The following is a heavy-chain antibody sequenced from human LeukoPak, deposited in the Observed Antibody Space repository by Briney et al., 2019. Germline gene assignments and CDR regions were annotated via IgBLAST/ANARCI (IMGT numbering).Heavy chain of an antibody. CDR1: GGSISSYY. J-gene: IGHJ5*02. CDR3: ARDVRTIRGVFNP. D-gene: IGHD3-3*01. V-gene: IGHV4-59*12. Sequence: PSETLSLTCTVSGGSISSYYWSWIRQPPGKGLEWIGYIYYSGSTNYNPSLKSRVTISVDTSKNQFSLKLSSVTAADTAVYYCARDVRTIRGVFNPWGQGTLVTVSS. CDR2: IYYSGST.